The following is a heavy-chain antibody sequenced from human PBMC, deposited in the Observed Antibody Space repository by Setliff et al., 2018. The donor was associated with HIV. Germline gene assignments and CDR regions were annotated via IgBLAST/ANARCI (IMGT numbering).Heavy chain of an antibody. CDR3: ATRAYDSSGYLRSRVSGAAFDI. J-gene: IGHJ3*02. V-gene: IGHV1-18*01. D-gene: IGHD3-22*01. Sequence: ASVKVSCKASGYTLTNYGISWVRQAPGQGLEWMGWISAYNGNTNYAQKLQGRVTVTTDTSTSTAYMELRSLRSDDTAVYYCATRAYDSSGYLRSRVSGAAFDIWGQGTMVTVSS. CDR2: ISAYNGNT. CDR1: GYTLTNYG.